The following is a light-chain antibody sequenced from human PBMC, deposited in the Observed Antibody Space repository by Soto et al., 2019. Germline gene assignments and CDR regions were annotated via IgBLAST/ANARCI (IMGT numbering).Light chain of an antibody. V-gene: IGKV3-20*01. CDR1: QTVSSSY. CDR3: QQYGSSPWT. CDR2: AAS. J-gene: IGKJ1*01. Sequence: EVMLTQSPGPLSLSPGDRATLSCRASQTVSSSYLAWYQQKPGQAPRLLIYAASSRATGIPDRFSGSGSGTDFTLTVSRLEPEDFAVYYCQQYGSSPWTFGQGTKVEIK.